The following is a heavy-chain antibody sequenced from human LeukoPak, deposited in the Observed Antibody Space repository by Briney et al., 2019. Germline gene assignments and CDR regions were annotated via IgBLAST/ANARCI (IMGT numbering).Heavy chain of an antibody. J-gene: IGHJ4*02. CDR2: ISSNRGST. CDR1: GFTFSSYA. V-gene: IGHV3-64*01. Sequence: GGSLRLSCAASGFTFSSYAMHWVRQAPGKGLEYVSAISSNRGSTYYANSVKGRFTISRDNSKNTLYLQMGSLRAEDMAVYYCAREVTGYDYWGQGTLVTVSS. D-gene: IGHD1-1*01. CDR3: AREVTGYDY.